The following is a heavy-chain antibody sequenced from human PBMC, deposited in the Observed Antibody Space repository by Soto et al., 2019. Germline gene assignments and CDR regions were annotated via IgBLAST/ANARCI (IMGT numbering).Heavy chain of an antibody. D-gene: IGHD6-13*01. V-gene: IGHV3-23*01. CDR1: GFTFSSYA. CDR2: TSGSGGST. Sequence: PGGSLRLSCAASGFTFSSYAMSWVRQAPGKGLEWVSATSGSGGSTYYADSVKGRFTISRDNSKNTLYLQMNSLRAEDTAVYYCAKDQEAAAGTGPYYYYGMDVWGQGTTVTVSS. CDR3: AKDQEAAAGTGPYYYYGMDV. J-gene: IGHJ6*02.